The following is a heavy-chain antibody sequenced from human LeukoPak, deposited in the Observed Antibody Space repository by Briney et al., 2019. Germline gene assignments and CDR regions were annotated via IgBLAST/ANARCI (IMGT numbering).Heavy chain of an antibody. V-gene: IGHV4-4*07. D-gene: IGHD3-10*01. J-gene: IGHJ3*02. CDR1: SGSISSYY. CDR3: ARAIDVLLWFGESRDGAFDI. CDR2: IYTSGST. Sequence: PSGTLSLTCTVSSGSISSYYWSWIRQPAGKGLEWIGRIYTSGSTNYNPSLKSRVTMSVDTSKNQFSLKLSSVTAADTAVYYRARAIDVLLWFGESRDGAFDIWGQGTMVTVSS.